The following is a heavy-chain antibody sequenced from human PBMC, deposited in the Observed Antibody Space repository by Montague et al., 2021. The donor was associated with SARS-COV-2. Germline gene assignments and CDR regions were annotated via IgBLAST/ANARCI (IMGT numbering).Heavy chain of an antibody. J-gene: IGHJ2*01. CDR3: AGDRGRFWHFDL. D-gene: IGHD5-12*01. CDR1: GGSISSYY. CDR2: IYYSGST. V-gene: IGHV4-59*01. Sequence: SYTLSLTCTVSGGSISSYYWNWIRQSPGKGLEWIGYIYYSGSTKYNPSFKSRVTMLVDTSKRRMSLRLNSVTAADTAVYYCAGDRGRFWHFDLWGRGTLVTVSS.